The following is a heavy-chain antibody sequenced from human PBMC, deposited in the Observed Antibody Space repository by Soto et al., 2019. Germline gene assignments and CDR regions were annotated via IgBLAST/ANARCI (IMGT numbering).Heavy chain of an antibody. CDR3: ARIAVAGTGFDY. CDR2: IYHSGST. D-gene: IGHD6-19*01. J-gene: IGHJ4*02. Sequence: ASETLSLTCAVSGGSISSSNWWSWVRQPPGKGLEWIGEIYHSGSTNYNPSLKSRVTISVDKSKNQFSLNLSSVTAADTAVYYCARIAVAGTGFDYWGQGTLVTVSS. V-gene: IGHV4-4*02. CDR1: GGSISSSNW.